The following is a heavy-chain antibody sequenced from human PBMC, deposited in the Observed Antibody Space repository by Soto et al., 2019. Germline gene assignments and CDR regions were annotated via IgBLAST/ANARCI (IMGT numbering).Heavy chain of an antibody. Sequence: QVQLVESGGGVVQPGRSLRLSCTASGFTFSSYAMRWVRQAPGKGLEWVAVISYDVNNKYYADSVKGRVTISRDNSKSTLYLQMNSQRPEDTALYLCASARGYSTCQYGFHFDYWGQGSLVTVSS. CDR3: ASARGYSTCQYGFHFDY. CDR1: GFTFSSYA. D-gene: IGHD5-18*01. V-gene: IGHV3-30-3*01. CDR2: ISYDVNNK. J-gene: IGHJ4*02.